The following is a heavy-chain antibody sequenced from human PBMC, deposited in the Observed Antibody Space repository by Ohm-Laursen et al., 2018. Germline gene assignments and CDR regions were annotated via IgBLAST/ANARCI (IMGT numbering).Heavy chain of an antibody. CDR1: GYTFKNYA. CDR2: ITGQNGDP. V-gene: IGHV1-18*01. J-gene: IGHJ6*02. Sequence: ASVKVSCKASGYTFKNYAMTWVRQAPGQGLEWLGGITGQNGDPKYAQNPQGRVTMTTDTSTTTAYMELRSLRSDDTAVHYCARAKIDYDIWSGHFASPFGLDVWGQGTTLIVSS. CDR3: ARAKIDYDIWSGHFASPFGLDV. D-gene: IGHD3-3*01.